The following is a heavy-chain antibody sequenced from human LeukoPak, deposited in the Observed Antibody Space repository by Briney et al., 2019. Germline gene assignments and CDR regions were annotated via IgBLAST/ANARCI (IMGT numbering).Heavy chain of an antibody. CDR3: ARDQGYYGSATDAFDI. Sequence: SETLSLTCTVSGGSISSYYWSWIRQPAGKGLEWIGRIYTSGSTNYNPSLKSRVTMSVDTSKNQFSLKLSSVTAADTAVYYCARDQGYYGSATDAFDIWGQGTMVTVSS. CDR1: GGSISSYY. CDR2: IYTSGST. D-gene: IGHD3-10*01. V-gene: IGHV4-4*07. J-gene: IGHJ3*02.